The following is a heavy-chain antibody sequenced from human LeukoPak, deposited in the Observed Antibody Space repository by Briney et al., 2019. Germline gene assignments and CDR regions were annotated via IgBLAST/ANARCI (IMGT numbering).Heavy chain of an antibody. CDR1: GGSISSSSYY. CDR2: IYYSGST. D-gene: IGHD3-22*01. J-gene: IGHJ5*02. CDR3: ARGGYYYDSSGYYASFDP. Sequence: SETLSLTCTVSGGSISSSSYYWGWIRQPPGKGLEWIGSIYYSGSTYYNPSLKSRVTISVDTSKNQFSLKLSSVTAADTAVYYCARGGYYYDSSGYYASFDPWGQGTLVTVSS. V-gene: IGHV4-39*07.